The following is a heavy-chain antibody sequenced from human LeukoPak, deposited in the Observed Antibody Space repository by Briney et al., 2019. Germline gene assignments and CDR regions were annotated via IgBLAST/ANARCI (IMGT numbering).Heavy chain of an antibody. V-gene: IGHV1-8*01. D-gene: IGHD3-10*01. CDR3: ARDARYYGSGSYYHH. CDR1: GYTFTSYD. J-gene: IGHJ5*02. Sequence: ASVKVSCKASGYTFTSYDINWVRQATGQGLEWMGWMNPNSGNTGYAQKFQGRVTMTRNTSISTAYMELSSLRSEDTAVYYSARDARYYGSGSYYHHWGQGTLVTVSS. CDR2: MNPNSGNT.